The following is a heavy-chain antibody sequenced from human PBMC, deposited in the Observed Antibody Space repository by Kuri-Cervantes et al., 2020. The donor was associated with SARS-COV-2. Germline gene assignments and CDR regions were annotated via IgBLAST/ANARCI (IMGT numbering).Heavy chain of an antibody. CDR2: INHSGRT. CDR1: GESFIGYY. D-gene: IGHD1-1*01. CDR3: ARLLDIGGGDD. V-gene: IGHV4-34*01. J-gene: IGHJ4*02. Sequence: SETLSLTCAVYGESFIGYYWSWVRQPPGQGLEWIGDINHSGRTNYNPSFKGRVTISLDTSTNQFSLKLSAVTAADTAVYYCARLLDIGGGDDWGQGTLVTVSS.